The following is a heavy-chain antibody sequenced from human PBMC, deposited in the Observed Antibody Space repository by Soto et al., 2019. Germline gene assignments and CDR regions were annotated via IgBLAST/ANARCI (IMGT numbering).Heavy chain of an antibody. CDR3: AREQWLEPDAVDY. CDR1: GFTFSSYS. J-gene: IGHJ4*02. Sequence: EVQLVESGGGLVQPGGSLRLSCAASGFTFSSYSMNWVRQAPGKGLEWVSYISSSSSTIYYADSVKGRFTISRDNAKNSLYLQMNSLRAEDTAVYYCAREQWLEPDAVDYWGQGTLFTVSS. V-gene: IGHV3-48*01. D-gene: IGHD6-19*01. CDR2: ISSSSSTI.